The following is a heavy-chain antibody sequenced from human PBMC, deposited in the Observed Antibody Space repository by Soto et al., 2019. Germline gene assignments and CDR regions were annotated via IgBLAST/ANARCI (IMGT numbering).Heavy chain of an antibody. V-gene: IGHV1-2*02. CDR1: GYTFTGYY. D-gene: IGHD2-2*01. CDR2: INPNSGGT. CDR3: ARDVVPAAPLYYYYGMDV. Sequence: QVQLVQSGAEVKKPGASVKVSCKASGYTFTGYYMHWVRQAPGQGLEWMGWINPNSGGTNYAQKFQSRVTMTRDTSISTAYMELSRLRSDDTAVYYCARDVVPAAPLYYYYGMDVWGQGTTVTVSS. J-gene: IGHJ6*02.